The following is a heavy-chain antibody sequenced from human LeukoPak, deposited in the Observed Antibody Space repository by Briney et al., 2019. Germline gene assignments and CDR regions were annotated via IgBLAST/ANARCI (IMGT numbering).Heavy chain of an antibody. V-gene: IGHV3-74*01. CDR3: VRVLSGSWDWFDP. J-gene: IGHJ5*02. CDR2: ISTDGSTT. D-gene: IGHD3-22*01. Sequence: GGSLRLSCAASGFGFSSYWMHWVRQVPGRGPLWVSHISTDGSTTNYADSVKGRFTISRDNAKNTVYLQMNSLRAEDTALYHCVRVLSGSWDWFDPWGQGTLVTVSS. CDR1: GFGFSSYW.